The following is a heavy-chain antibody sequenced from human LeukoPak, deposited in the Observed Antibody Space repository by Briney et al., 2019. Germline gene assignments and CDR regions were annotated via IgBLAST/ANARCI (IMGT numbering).Heavy chain of an antibody. CDR1: GGSISSSSYY. CDR2: ISGSGGST. D-gene: IGHD3-3*01. CDR3: AKDPFGVVIIGLEYFQH. J-gene: IGHJ1*01. V-gene: IGHV3-23*01. Sequence: ETLSLTCTVSGGSISSSSYYWGWIRQPPGKGLEWVSAISGSGGSTYYADSVKGRFTISRDNSKNTLYLQMNSLRAEDTAVYYCAKDPFGVVIIGLEYFQHWGQGTLVTVSS.